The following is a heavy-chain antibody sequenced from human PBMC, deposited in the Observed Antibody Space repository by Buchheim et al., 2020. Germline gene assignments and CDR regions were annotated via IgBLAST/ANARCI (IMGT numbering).Heavy chain of an antibody. CDR2: ISYEGTNK. D-gene: IGHD2-2*01. J-gene: IGHJ6*03. Sequence: QVQLVESGGGVVQPGKSLRLSCVASGFSFSDFAVHWVRQAPGKGLEGVAFISYEGTNKYYADSVKGRFTVSRDNSKNTLYLQMNSLRAEDTAVYYCARAVPAARYYYYYYYMDVWGKGTT. CDR3: ARAVPAARYYYYYYYMDV. V-gene: IGHV3-30*03. CDR1: GFSFSDFA.